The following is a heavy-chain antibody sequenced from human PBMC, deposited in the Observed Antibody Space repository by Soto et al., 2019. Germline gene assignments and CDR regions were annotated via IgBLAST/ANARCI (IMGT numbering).Heavy chain of an antibody. CDR2: INPANGNT. J-gene: IGHJ4*02. CDR1: GYTFPRYA. V-gene: IGHV1-3*01. D-gene: IGHD3-9*01. Sequence: QVQLVQSGAEVKKPGASVKVSCKTSGYTFPRYALHWVRQAPGQRLEWMGWINPANGNTKYSQKSQGRVTFTRDTSASTAYTELSSLISEDTAVYYCARRGALTSYFFEYYFDYWGQGTLVTVSS. CDR3: ARRGALTSYFFEYYFDY.